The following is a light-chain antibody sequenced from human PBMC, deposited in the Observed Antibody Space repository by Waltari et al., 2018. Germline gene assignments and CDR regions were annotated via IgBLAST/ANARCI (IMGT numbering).Light chain of an antibody. CDR1: NYVKNN. J-gene: IGKJ4*01. CDR3: QQYESLPVT. Sequence: TCRDNNYVKNNLAWYERKPGQPPNVMIHNGSRLESGVPSRFSGSGVETEFTLTVSSLQPGDFATYYCQQYESLPVTFGGGTKVAIK. V-gene: IGKV1-5*03. CDR2: NGS.